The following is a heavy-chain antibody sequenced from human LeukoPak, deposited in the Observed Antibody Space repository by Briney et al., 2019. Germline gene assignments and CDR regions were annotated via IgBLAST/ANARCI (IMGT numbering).Heavy chain of an antibody. D-gene: IGHD3-10*01. Sequence: PSETLSLTCTVSGGSISSYYWSWIRQPPGKGLEWIGYIYYSGSTNYNPSLKSRVTISVDTSKNQFSLKLTSVTAADTAVYYCARDRELGSWGQGTLVTVSS. CDR3: ARDRELGS. J-gene: IGHJ5*02. CDR2: IYYSGST. V-gene: IGHV4-59*01. CDR1: GGSISSYY.